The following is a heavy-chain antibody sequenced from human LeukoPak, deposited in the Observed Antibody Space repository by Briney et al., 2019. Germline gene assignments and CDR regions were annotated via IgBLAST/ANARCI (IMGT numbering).Heavy chain of an antibody. V-gene: IGHV3-30*04. J-gene: IGHJ4*02. D-gene: IGHD3-22*01. CDR1: GFTFSSYS. CDR3: ARDDYDSSGYYYGRFDY. Sequence: GGSLRLSCAASGFTFSSYSMHWVRQAPGKGLEWVAVISYHESNKYYADSVKGRFTISRDNSKNTLYLQMNSLRAEDTAVYYCARDDYDSSGYYYGRFDYWGQGTLVTVSS. CDR2: ISYHESNK.